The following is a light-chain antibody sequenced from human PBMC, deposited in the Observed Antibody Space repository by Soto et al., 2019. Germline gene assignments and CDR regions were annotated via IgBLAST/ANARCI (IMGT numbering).Light chain of an antibody. V-gene: IGKV3-11*01. CDR1: QSVSVF. Sequence: EIVLTQSPATLSLSPGDTATLSCRASQSVSVFLAWYQQKPGQAPRLLIYDASNRATGIPARFSGSGSGTDFTLTLSSLAPDDFAVYYCQQRSSWPPSLTFGGGTKVEI. J-gene: IGKJ4*01. CDR3: QQRSSWPPSLT. CDR2: DAS.